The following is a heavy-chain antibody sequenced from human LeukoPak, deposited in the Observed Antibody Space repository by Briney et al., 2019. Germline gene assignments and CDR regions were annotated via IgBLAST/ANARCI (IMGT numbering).Heavy chain of an antibody. CDR2: INSDGSST. CDR3: ARGSSGYYSAYYFDY. D-gene: IGHD3-22*01. CDR1: GFTFSSYW. J-gene: IGHJ4*02. Sequence: GGSLRLSCAASGFTFSSYWMHWVRQAPGKGLVWVSRINSDGSSTSYADSVKGRFTISRDNAKNTLHLQMNSLRAEDTAVYYCARGSSGYYSAYYFDYWGQGTLVTVSS. V-gene: IGHV3-74*01.